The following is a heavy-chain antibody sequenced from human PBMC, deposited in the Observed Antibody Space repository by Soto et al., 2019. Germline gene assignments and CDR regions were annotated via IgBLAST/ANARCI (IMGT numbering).Heavy chain of an antibody. D-gene: IGHD6-13*01. V-gene: IGHV3-23*01. CDR1: GFTFSSHA. Sequence: EVQLLESGGGLVQPGGSLRLSCTASGFTFSSHAMTWVRQAPGKGLEWVSGLSDSGISIYYADSVKGRFTISRDNSMNTLYLQMTILRADHTAVYYCAKVSSSWYPAFFELWGQGPLVTVSS. J-gene: IGHJ4*02. CDR3: AKVSSSWYPAFFEL. CDR2: LSDSGISI.